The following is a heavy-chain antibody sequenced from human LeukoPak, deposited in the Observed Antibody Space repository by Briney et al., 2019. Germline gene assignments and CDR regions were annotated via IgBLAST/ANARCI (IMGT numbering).Heavy chain of an antibody. CDR2: IYYSGST. V-gene: IGHV4-59*08. J-gene: IGHJ4*02. CDR1: GGSTSSYY. D-gene: IGHD6-19*01. Sequence: VKPSETLSLTCTVSGGSTSSYYWSWIRQPPGKGLEWIGYIYYSGSTNYNPSLKSRLTISIDTSKNQFSLKLSSVTAADTAVYYCAGHSGAGTGFVYWGQGTLVTVSS. CDR3: AGHSGAGTGFVY.